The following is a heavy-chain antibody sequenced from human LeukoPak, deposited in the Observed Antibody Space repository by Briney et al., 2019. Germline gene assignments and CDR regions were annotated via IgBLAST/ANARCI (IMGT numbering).Heavy chain of an antibody. J-gene: IGHJ4*02. V-gene: IGHV3-30*02. CDR3: AKDRDDYGDDC. Sequence: RLGGSLRLSCAASGFTFTDFGMHWVRQAPGKGLDWVSHIRRDGRSKFYAESVKGRFTISRDNSKNTLYLQMNSLRAEDTAVYYCAKDRDDYGDDCWGQGILVTVST. CDR1: GFTFTDFG. CDR2: IRRDGRSK. D-gene: IGHD4-17*01.